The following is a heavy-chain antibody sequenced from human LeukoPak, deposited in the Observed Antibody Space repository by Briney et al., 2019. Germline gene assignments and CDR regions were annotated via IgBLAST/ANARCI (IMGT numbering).Heavy chain of an antibody. D-gene: IGHD6-19*01. CDR1: GFTFSSYE. CDR3: ARGAVAGTGLFDY. CDR2: ITSGGGSI. Sequence: PGGSLRLSCAASGFTFSSYEMNWVRQAPGKGLEWVSYITSGGGSIYYGDSVKGRFTISRDNAKNSLYLQMNSLRVEDTAVYYCARGAVAGTGLFDYWGQGTLVTVSS. J-gene: IGHJ4*02. V-gene: IGHV3-48*03.